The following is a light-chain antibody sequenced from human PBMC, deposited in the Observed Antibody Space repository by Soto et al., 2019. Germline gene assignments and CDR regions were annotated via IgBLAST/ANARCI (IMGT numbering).Light chain of an antibody. Sequence: EIVLTQSPGTLSFSPGERSTLSCRCSQSVSSSYLAWYQQKPGQAPRLLIYGASSRATGIPDRFSGSGSGTEFTLTISSLQSEDFAVYYCQPYNNWPLTFGGGTKVDIK. CDR3: QPYNNWPLT. CDR1: QSVSSSY. CDR2: GAS. V-gene: IGKV3-20*01. J-gene: IGKJ4*01.